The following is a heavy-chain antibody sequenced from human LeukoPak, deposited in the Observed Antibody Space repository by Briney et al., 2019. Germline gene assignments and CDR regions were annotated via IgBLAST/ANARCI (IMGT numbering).Heavy chain of an antibody. CDR2: IYTSGST. J-gene: IGHJ4*02. D-gene: IGHD2-8*01. V-gene: IGHV4-61*02. CDR1: GGSISSGSYY. CDR3: ARSLMVYAQFDY. Sequence: PSETLSLTCTVSGGSISSGSYYWSWIRQPAGKGLEWIGRIYTSGSTNYNPSLKSRVTISVDTSKNQFSLKLSSVTAADTAVYYCARSLMVYAQFDYWGQGTLVTVSS.